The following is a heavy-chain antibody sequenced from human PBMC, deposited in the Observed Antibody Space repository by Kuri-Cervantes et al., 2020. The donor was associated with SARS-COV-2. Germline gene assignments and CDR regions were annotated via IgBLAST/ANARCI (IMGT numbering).Heavy chain of an antibody. CDR3: ARAPTLPVAGDFDY. CDR1: GFTFSRYW. J-gene: IGHJ4*02. V-gene: IGHV3-74*01. CDR2: ISTDGSST. D-gene: IGHD6-19*01. Sequence: GGSLRLSCTASGFTFSRYWIHWVRQAPGKGLVWVSRISTDGSSTSYADSVKGRFTISRDNVKNTLYLEMNSLGAEDTAVYYCARAPTLPVAGDFDYWGQGTLVTVSS.